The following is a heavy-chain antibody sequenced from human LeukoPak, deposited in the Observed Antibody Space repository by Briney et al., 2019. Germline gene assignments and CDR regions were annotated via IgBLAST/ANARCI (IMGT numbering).Heavy chain of an antibody. J-gene: IGHJ5*02. CDR1: GFTFSSYT. CDR2: ITGSSTYI. CDR3: ARDLTVTSTCGFDL. Sequence: GGSLRLSCAVSGFTFSSYTMNWVRQAPGKGLEWVSSITGSSTYIYYADSVKGRFTISRDNAKNSLYLQMNNLGAQETAVYFCARDLTVTSTCGFDLWGQGTLVTVSS. D-gene: IGHD4-11*01. V-gene: IGHV3-21*01.